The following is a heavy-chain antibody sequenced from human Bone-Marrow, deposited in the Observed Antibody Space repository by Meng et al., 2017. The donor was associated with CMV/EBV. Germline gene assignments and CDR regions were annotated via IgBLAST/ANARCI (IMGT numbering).Heavy chain of an antibody. CDR2: IYYSGST. V-gene: IGHV4-59*01. D-gene: IGHD6-13*01. CDR3: AREIAAGANWFDP. J-gene: IGHJ5*02. Sequence: GSLRLSCTVSGGSISSYYWSWIRQPPGKGLEWIGYIYYSGSTNYNPSLKSRVTISVDTSKNQFSLKLSSVTAADTAVYYCAREIAAGANWFDPWGQGTLVTLYS. CDR1: GGSISSYY.